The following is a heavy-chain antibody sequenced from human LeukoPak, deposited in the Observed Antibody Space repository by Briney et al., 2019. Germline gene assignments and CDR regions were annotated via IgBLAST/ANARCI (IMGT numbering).Heavy chain of an antibody. D-gene: IGHD3-10*02. J-gene: IGHJ5*02. Sequence: GASVKVSCKASGYTFTSYGISWVRQAPGQGLEWMGWISAYNGNTNYAQKLQGRVTMTTDTSTSTAYMELRSLRSDDTAVYYCARDEGMFRYSNWFDPWGQGTLVTVSS. CDR3: ARDEGMFRYSNWFDP. V-gene: IGHV1-18*01. CDR1: GYTFTSYG. CDR2: ISAYNGNT.